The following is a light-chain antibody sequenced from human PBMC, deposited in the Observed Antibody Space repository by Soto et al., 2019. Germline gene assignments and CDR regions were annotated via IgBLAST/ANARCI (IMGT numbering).Light chain of an antibody. J-gene: IGLJ3*02. CDR2: EVS. CDR3: SSYTTTTRL. Sequence: QSALTQPASVSGSPGQSITISCTGTSSDIGSNNYVSWYQQHPGKAPKLIIYEVSNRPSGVSNPFSGSKSGNTASLTISGLQAEDEAVYYCSSYTTTTRLFGGGTKLTVL. CDR1: SSDIGSNNY. V-gene: IGLV2-14*01.